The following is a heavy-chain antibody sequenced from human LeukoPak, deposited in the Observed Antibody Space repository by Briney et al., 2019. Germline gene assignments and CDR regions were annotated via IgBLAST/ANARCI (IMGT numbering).Heavy chain of an antibody. CDR1: GFIVSSNY. CDR3: ARVNRGAYDS. CDR2: LYSGGTT. V-gene: IGHV3-53*01. J-gene: IGHJ5*02. D-gene: IGHD5-12*01. Sequence: PGGSLRLSCAASGFIVSSNYMTWVRQAPGQGVEWISVLYSGGTTYYADSAKGRFSISRDNSNNTLYLQMNSLRAEDTAVYYCARVNRGAYDSWGQGTLVTVSS.